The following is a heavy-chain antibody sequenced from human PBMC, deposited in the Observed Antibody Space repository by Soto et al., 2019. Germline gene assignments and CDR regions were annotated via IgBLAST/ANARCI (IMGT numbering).Heavy chain of an antibody. D-gene: IGHD3-22*01. J-gene: IGHJ4*02. CDR2: ISAYNGNT. CDR3: ARANGYYYDSSGYYYY. CDR1: GYTFTSYG. V-gene: IGHV1-18*04. Sequence: VASVKVSCKASGYTFTSYGISWVRQAPGQGLEWMGWISAYNGNTNYAQKLQGRVTMTTDTSTSTAYMELRSLRSDDTAVYYCARANGYYYDSSGYYYYWGQGTLVTVSS.